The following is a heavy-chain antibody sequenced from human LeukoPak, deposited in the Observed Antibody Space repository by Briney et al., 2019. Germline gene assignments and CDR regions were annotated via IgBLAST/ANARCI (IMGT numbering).Heavy chain of an antibody. D-gene: IGHD4-17*01. CDR1: GGSISSYY. V-gene: IGHV4-4*07. CDR2: IYTTGST. Sequence: SETLSLTCTVSGGSISSYYWSWIRQPAGKGLEWIGRIYTTGSTNYNPSLKSRVTMSVDTSKNQFSLTLSSVTAADTAVYYCARHGSTVTTVDYWGQGTLVTVSS. J-gene: IGHJ4*02. CDR3: ARHGSTVTTVDY.